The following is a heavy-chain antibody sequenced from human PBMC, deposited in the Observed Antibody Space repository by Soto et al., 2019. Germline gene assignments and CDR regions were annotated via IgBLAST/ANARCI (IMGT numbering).Heavy chain of an antibody. V-gene: IGHV4-34*01. D-gene: IGHD3-3*01. J-gene: IGHJ4*02. CDR2: INHSGST. CDR3: ARGPRCCDFWSGYCTTAAFDY. Sequence: PSETLSLTCAVYGGSFSGYYWSWIRQPPGKGLEWIGEINHSGSTNYNPSLKSRVTISVDTSKNQFSLKLSSVTAADTAVYYCARGPRCCDFWSGYCTTAAFDYWGQGTLVTVSS. CDR1: GGSFSGYY.